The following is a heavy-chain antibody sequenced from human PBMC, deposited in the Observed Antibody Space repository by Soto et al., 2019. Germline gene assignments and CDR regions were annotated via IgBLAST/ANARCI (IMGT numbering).Heavy chain of an antibody. CDR2: IYHSGST. D-gene: IGHD3-22*01. Sequence: QVQLQESGPGLVKPSGPLSLTCAVSGGSISSSNWWSWVRQPPGKGLEWIGEIYHSGSTNYNQSLKSRVTISVDKSKNQFSLKLSSVTAADTAVYYCARDYDSSGYYTYYYGMDVWGQGTTVTVSS. V-gene: IGHV4-4*02. CDR1: GGSISSSNW. J-gene: IGHJ6*02. CDR3: ARDYDSSGYYTYYYGMDV.